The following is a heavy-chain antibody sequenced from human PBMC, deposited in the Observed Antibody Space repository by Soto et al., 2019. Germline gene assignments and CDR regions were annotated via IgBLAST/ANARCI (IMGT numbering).Heavy chain of an antibody. D-gene: IGHD3-16*01. CDR1: GGTFSSYS. V-gene: IGHV1-69*13. Sequence: SVKVSCKASGGTFSSYSISWVRQAPGQGLEWMGGIIPMFGTANYAQKFQGGVTITADESTTTAYMELTSLGPEDTAVYYCARDAKSCLSWFDPWGQGTLVTVSS. J-gene: IGHJ5*02. CDR3: ARDAKSCLSWFDP. CDR2: IIPMFGTA.